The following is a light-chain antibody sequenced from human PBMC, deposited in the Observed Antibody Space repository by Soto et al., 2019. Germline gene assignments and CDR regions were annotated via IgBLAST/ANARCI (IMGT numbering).Light chain of an antibody. CDR1: ENIKNN. J-gene: IGKJ1*01. Sequence: DIHVTQSPSSLPASLGDRVTITCRASENIKNNLIRYQQKPGKAPKLLIYGASTLKTGVPSRFSGSGSRTDFTFTIVGLQPEDVATYYCAQIYTAQWTFGQGTRV. CDR2: GAS. CDR3: AQIYTAQWT. V-gene: IGKV1-39*01.